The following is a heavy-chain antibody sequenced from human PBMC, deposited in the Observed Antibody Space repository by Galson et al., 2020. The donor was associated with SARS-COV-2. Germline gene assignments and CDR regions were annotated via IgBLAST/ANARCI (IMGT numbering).Heavy chain of an antibody. Sequence: GESLKISCEVSGFTFSVYEMNWVRQAPGQGLEWISYISSSGTTKYYAGSVKGRITISRDNAQNSVFLQMNSLRDEDTAVYYCARDYDFWSGIYFDSWGQGTVVTVSS. D-gene: IGHD3-3*01. CDR2: ISSSGTTK. CDR3: ARDYDFWSGIYFDS. V-gene: IGHV3-48*03. J-gene: IGHJ4*02. CDR1: GFTFSVYE.